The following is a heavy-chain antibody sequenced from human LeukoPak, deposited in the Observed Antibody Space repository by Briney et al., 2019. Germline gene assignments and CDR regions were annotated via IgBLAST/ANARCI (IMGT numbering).Heavy chain of an antibody. Sequence: GGSLRLSCAASGFTFSSYAMHWVRQAPGKGLEWVAVISYDGKNKYYADSVKGRFTISRDNSKNTLSLQMNSLRAEDTAIYYCATERYCSSTSCGLDYWGQGTLVTVSS. D-gene: IGHD2-2*01. CDR2: ISYDGKNK. V-gene: IGHV3-30*04. J-gene: IGHJ4*02. CDR1: GFTFSSYA. CDR3: ATERYCSSTSCGLDY.